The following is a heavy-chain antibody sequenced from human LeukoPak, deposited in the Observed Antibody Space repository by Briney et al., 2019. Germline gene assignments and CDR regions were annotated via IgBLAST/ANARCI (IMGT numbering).Heavy chain of an antibody. D-gene: IGHD5-24*01. CDR1: GGSISSYY. CDR3: ARDPRRGKRYYFDY. V-gene: IGHV4-34*01. CDR2: INHSGST. J-gene: IGHJ4*02. Sequence: SETLSLTCTVSGGSISSYYWSWIRQPPGKGLEWIGEINHSGSTNYNPSLKSRVTISVDTSKNQFSLKLSSVTAADTAVYYCARDPRRGKRYYFDYWGQGTLVTVSS.